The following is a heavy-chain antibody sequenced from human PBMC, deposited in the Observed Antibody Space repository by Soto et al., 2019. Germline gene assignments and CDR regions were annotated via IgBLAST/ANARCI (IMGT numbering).Heavy chain of an antibody. CDR3: AKQTDFCAGSSWLGSDNMDADAFDI. V-gene: IGHV4-39*01. D-gene: IGHD3-10*02. J-gene: IGHJ3*02. Sequence: QLQLQESGPGLVKPSETLSLTCTVSGGSISSDIYYWGWIRQPPGNGLGCIGTIYYSGNTYYNPSVRSRVTISEDTSKIQFCLRLPSVSDADAAVYYCAKQTDFCAGSSWLGSDNMDADAFDIWGPGTMVTVS. CDR1: GGSISSDIYY. CDR2: IYYSGNT.